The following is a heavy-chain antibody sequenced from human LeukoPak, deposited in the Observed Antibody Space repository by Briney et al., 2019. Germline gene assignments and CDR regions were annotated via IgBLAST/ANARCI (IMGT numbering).Heavy chain of an antibody. CDR2: IYHSGST. V-gene: IGHV4-34*01. J-gene: IGHJ4*02. CDR3: AGSGGLANTGAVFDY. CDR1: GGSFSGYY. Sequence: SETLSLTCAVYGGSFSGYYWSWIRQPPGKGLEWIGYIYHSGSTYYNPSLKSRVTISVDRSKNQFSLKLNSVTAADTAVYYCAGSGGLANTGAVFDYWGQGTLVTVSS. D-gene: IGHD3-10*01.